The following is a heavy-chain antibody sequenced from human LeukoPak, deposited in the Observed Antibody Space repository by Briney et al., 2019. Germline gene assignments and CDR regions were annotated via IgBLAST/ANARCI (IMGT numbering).Heavy chain of an antibody. CDR1: GGSISSNSYY. CDR2: IYYSGST. V-gene: IGHV4-39*06. J-gene: IGHJ4*01. D-gene: IGHD3-22*01. CDR3: ARTPSYYDRSGSYHYFDY. Sequence: SETLSLTCAVSGGSISSNSYYWGWIRQPPGKGLEWIGSIYYSGSTYYNPSLKSRVTISVDTSKNQFAVKLSSVTAADTAVYYCARTPSYYDRSGSYHYFDYWGHGTLVTVSS.